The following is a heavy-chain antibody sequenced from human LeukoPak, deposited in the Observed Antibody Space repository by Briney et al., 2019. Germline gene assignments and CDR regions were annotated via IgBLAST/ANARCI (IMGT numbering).Heavy chain of an antibody. CDR3: ARGHYDSIPVFIFDY. J-gene: IGHJ4*02. D-gene: IGHD3-22*01. CDR1: GYTFTGYY. V-gene: IGHV1-2*02. CDR2: INPNSGGT. Sequence: ASVKVSCKASGYTFTGYYMHWVRQAPGQGLEWMGWINPNSGGTNYAQKFQGRVTMTRDTSIGTAYMELSRLRSDDTAVYYCARGHYDSIPVFIFDYWGQGTLVTVSS.